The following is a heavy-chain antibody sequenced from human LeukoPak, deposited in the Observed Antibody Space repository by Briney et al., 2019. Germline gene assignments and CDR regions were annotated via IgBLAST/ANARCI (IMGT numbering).Heavy chain of an antibody. D-gene: IGHD3-22*01. CDR3: ARAADYYYDSSGYIATGY. CDR2: ITSSSSYI. V-gene: IGHV3-21*01. CDR1: GFTFSSYS. Sequence: GGSLRLSCAASGFTFSSYSMNWVRQAPGKGLEWVSSITSSSSYIYYADSVKGRFTISRDNAKNSLYLQMNSLRAEGTAVYYCARAADYYYDSSGYIATGYWGQGTLVTVSS. J-gene: IGHJ4*02.